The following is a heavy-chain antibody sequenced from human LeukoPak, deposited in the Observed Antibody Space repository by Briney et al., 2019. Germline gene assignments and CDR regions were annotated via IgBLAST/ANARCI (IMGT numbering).Heavy chain of an antibody. V-gene: IGHV3-23*01. J-gene: IGHJ3*02. CDR3: AKRFSSGWRYAFDI. CDR2: ISGSGGST. D-gene: IGHD6-19*01. CDR1: GFTFSSYG. Sequence: AGGSLRLSCAASGFTFSSYGMSWVRQAPGKGLEWVSAISGSGGSTYYADSVKGRFTISRDNSKNTLYLQMNSLRAEDTAICYCAKRFSSGWRYAFDIWGQGTMVTVSS.